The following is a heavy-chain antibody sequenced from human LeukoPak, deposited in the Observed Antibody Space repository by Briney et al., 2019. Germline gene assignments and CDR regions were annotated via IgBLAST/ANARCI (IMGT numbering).Heavy chain of an antibody. V-gene: IGHV4-31*03. CDR3: ARGGCSSTSCYWFDP. CDR2: IYYSGST. CDR1: ACSISSGGYY. Sequence: PSQTLSLTCTVSACSISSGGYYWSWLRQHPGKGLEWIGDIYYSGSTYYNPSLKSRVTISVDTSKNQFSLKLSSVTAADTAVYYCARGGCSSTSCYWFDPWGQGTLVTVSS. D-gene: IGHD2-2*01. J-gene: IGHJ5*02.